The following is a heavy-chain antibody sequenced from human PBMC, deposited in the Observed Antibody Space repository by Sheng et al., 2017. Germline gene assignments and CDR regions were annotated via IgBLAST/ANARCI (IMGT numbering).Heavy chain of an antibody. J-gene: IGHJ4*02. D-gene: IGHD3-3*01. V-gene: IGHV3-48*03. CDR1: GFTFSSYE. Sequence: EVQLVESGGGLVQPGGSLRLSCAASGFTFSSYEMNWVRQAPGKGLEWVSYISSSGSTIYYADSVKGRFTISRDNAKNSLYLQMNSLRAEDTAVYYCARVTIFGEVVDYWGQGTLVTV. CDR3: ARVTIFGEVVDY. CDR2: ISSSGSTI.